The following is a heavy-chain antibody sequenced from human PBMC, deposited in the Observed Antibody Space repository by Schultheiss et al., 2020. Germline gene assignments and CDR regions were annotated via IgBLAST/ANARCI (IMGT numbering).Heavy chain of an antibody. CDR3: ARVMITFGGAHFDY. CDR1: AGSISSGGYY. D-gene: IGHD3-16*01. J-gene: IGHJ4*02. Sequence: SETLSLTCTVSAGSISSGGYYWSWIRQNPGKGLEWIGSIYYSGSTYYNPSLKSRVTISVDTSKNQFSLKLSSVTAADTAVYYCARVMITFGGAHFDYWGQGTLVTVSS. V-gene: IGHV4-39*01. CDR2: IYYSGST.